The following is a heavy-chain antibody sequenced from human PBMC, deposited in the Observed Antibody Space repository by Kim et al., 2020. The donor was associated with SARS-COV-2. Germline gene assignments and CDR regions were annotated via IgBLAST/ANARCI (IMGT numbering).Heavy chain of an antibody. V-gene: IGHV3-11*06. J-gene: IGHJ6*02. D-gene: IGHD2-2*01. Sequence: GGSLRLSCGDSGFTFSDYYMNWIRQAPGKGLEWVSFISGSKADTNYADSVQGRFTISRDNAKNSLFLQMDSLRVEDTAVYFCARGRYCSSSSCYPSLDYYFGMDVWGRGTTVTVSS. CDR3: ARGRYCSSSSCYPSLDYYFGMDV. CDR2: ISGSKADT. CDR1: GFTFSDYY.